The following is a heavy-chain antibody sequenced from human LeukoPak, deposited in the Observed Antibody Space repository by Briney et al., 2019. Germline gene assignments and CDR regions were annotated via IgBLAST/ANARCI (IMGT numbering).Heavy chain of an antibody. CDR1: GFTFSDYY. Sequence: GGSLRLSCAASGFTFSDYYMSWIRQAPGKGLEWVSYISSSGSTIYYADSVKGRFTISRDNAKNSLYLQMNSLRAEDTAVYYCARVLQLRYFDWHNYGMDVWGQGTTVTVSS. J-gene: IGHJ6*02. CDR3: ARVLQLRYFDWHNYGMDV. D-gene: IGHD3-9*01. CDR2: ISSSGSTI. V-gene: IGHV3-11*01.